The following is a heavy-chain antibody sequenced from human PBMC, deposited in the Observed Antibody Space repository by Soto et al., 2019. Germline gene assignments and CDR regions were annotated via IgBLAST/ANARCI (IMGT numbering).Heavy chain of an antibody. D-gene: IGHD2-2*01. J-gene: IGHJ3*02. CDR2: IRAYNGNT. V-gene: IGHV1-18*04. Sequence: QVQLVQSGAEVKKPGASVKVSCKASGYTFTSYGISWVRQAPGQGLEWMGWIRAYNGNTNYAQKLQGRVTMTTDTSTSTAYMELRSLRSDDTAVYYCARDLGTVPAARGDAFDIWGQGTMVTVSS. CDR3: ARDLGTVPAARGDAFDI. CDR1: GYTFTSYG.